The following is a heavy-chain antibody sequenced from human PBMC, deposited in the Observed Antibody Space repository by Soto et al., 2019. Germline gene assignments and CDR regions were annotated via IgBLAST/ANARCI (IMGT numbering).Heavy chain of an antibody. CDR3: ARAGYSSSWYLIEPFEY. CDR1: VGSISSYY. J-gene: IGHJ4*02. D-gene: IGHD6-13*01. V-gene: IGHV4-59*01. Sequence: PSETLSLTCTVSVGSISSYYWSWIRQPPGKGLEWIGYIYYSGSTNYNPSLKSRVTISVDTSKNQFSLKLSSVTAADTAVYYCARAGYSSSWYLIEPFEYWGQGTLVTVSS. CDR2: IYYSGST.